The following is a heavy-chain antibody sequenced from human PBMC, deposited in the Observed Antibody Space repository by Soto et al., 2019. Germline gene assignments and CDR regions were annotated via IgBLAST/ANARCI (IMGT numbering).Heavy chain of an antibody. Sequence: VQLVESGGGLVKPGGSLRLSCAASGFSFSNAWMNWVRQAPGKGLEWVGRIKRKLDGEATDYAGPVKGRFTVFRDDSKSALYLQMNSLKGDDTAVYYCTTGSVEGVWGQGTTVTVS. V-gene: IGHV3-15*07. CDR3: TTGSVEGV. CDR2: IKRKLDGEAT. D-gene: IGHD2-15*01. J-gene: IGHJ6*02. CDR1: GFSFSNAW.